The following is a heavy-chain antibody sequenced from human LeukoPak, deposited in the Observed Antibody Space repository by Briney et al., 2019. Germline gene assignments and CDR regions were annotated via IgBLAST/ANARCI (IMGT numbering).Heavy chain of an antibody. CDR2: ISGSGGRT. V-gene: IGHV3-23*01. CDR3: AKGGNMIAGYGMDV. D-gene: IGHD3-22*01. Sequence: GGSLRLSCAASGFTFSSYAMSWVRQAPGKGLEWVSAISGSGGRTYYADSVKGRFTISRDNSKNTLYLQMNSLRVEDTAVYYCAKGGNMIAGYGMDVWGQGTTVTVSS. CDR1: GFTFSSYA. J-gene: IGHJ6*02.